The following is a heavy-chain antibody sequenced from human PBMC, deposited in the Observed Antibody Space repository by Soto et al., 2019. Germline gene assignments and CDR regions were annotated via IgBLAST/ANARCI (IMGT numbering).Heavy chain of an antibody. CDR2: IIPHSAYI. CDR1: GFTFIDYS. D-gene: IGHD2-2*01. Sequence: GGSLRLSCAASGFTFIDYSLSWVRQAPGKGLDLVSYIIPHSAYIYYPDSVKGRFTISRDNAKNSLHLQMNSLRAEDTAVYYCARVRYCSNSSCYTLVGDFDSWGQGTLVTVSS. CDR3: ARVRYCSNSSCYTLVGDFDS. V-gene: IGHV3-21*01. J-gene: IGHJ4*02.